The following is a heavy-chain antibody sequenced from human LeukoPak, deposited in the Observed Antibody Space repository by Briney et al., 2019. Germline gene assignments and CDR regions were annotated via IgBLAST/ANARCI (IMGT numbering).Heavy chain of an antibody. J-gene: IGHJ4*02. CDR3: ARRGCSSGRTYCYYFDY. V-gene: IGHV4-38-2*02. D-gene: IGHD6-19*01. Sequence: SETLSLTCSVSGYSVSSGYFWAWIRQPPGKGLQWMGSIYHSGTTYYNPSLKSRVTISMDTSKNQFSLRLNSVTAADTAVYYCARRGCSSGRTYCYYFDYWGQGTLVTVSS. CDR2: IYHSGTT. CDR1: GYSVSSGYF.